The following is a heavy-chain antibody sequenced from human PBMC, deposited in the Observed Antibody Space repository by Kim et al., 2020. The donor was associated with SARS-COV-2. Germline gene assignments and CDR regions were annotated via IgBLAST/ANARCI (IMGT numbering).Heavy chain of an antibody. CDR3: ARARAVLRFLEWLSDAFDI. Sequence: SRVTISVDPSKNQFSLKLSSVTAADTAVYYCARARAVLRFLEWLSDAFDIWGQGTMVTVSS. V-gene: IGHV4-31*02. J-gene: IGHJ3*02. D-gene: IGHD3-3*01.